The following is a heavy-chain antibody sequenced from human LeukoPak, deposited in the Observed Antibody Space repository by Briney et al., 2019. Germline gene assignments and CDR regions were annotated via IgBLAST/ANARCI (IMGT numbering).Heavy chain of an antibody. CDR1: VFTFSSYA. CDR3: AKVTLFIAAAGIFDY. CDR2: ISGSGGST. V-gene: IGHV3-23*01. Sequence: GGSLRLSCAASVFTFSSYAVSWVRQAAGKGLEWVAAISGSGGSTYYADSVKGRFTISRDNSKNTLYLQMNSLRAEDTAVYYCAKVTLFIAAAGIFDYWGQGTLVTVSS. J-gene: IGHJ4*02. D-gene: IGHD6-13*01.